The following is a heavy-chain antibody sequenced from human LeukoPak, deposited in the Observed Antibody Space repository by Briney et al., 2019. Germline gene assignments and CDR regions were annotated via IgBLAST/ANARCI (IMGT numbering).Heavy chain of an antibody. CDR1: GYSISRGYY. V-gene: IGHV4-38-2*02. J-gene: IGHJ4*02. Sequence: SETLSLTCTVSGYSISRGYYWGWIRQPPGKGLEWIGDINHSGSTNYNPSLKSRVTMSVDTSKNQFSLKLSSVTAADTAVYYCARGPHSTPSILWSGPYYFDYWGQGTLVTVSS. CDR2: INHSGST. D-gene: IGHD2-21*01. CDR3: ARGPHSTPSILWSGPYYFDY.